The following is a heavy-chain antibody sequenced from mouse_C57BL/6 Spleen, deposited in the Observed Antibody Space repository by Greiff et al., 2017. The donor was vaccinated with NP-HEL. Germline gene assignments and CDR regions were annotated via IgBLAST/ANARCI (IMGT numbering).Heavy chain of an antibody. D-gene: IGHD2-3*01. Sequence: QVQLKESGAELVRPGASVKRSCKASGYTFTDYYINWVKQRPGQGLEWIARIYPGSGNTYYNEKFKGKATLTAEKSSSTAYMQLSSLTSEDSAVYFCAREWLLSYAMDYWGQGTSVTVSS. CDR3: AREWLLSYAMDY. V-gene: IGHV1-76*01. CDR1: GYTFTDYY. J-gene: IGHJ4*01. CDR2: IYPGSGNT.